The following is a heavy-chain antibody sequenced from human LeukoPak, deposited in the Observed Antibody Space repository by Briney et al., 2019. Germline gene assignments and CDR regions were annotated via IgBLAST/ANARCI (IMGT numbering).Heavy chain of an antibody. CDR2: MNPNSGNT. Sequence: GASVKVSCKASGYTFTSYDINWVRQATGQGLEWMGWMNPNSGNTGYAQKFQGRVTMTRNTSISTAYMELSSLRSEDTAVYYCASLDSSWYFPPAYWGQGTLVTVSP. D-gene: IGHD6-13*01. J-gene: IGHJ4*02. CDR1: GYTFTSYD. CDR3: ASLDSSWYFPPAY. V-gene: IGHV1-8*01.